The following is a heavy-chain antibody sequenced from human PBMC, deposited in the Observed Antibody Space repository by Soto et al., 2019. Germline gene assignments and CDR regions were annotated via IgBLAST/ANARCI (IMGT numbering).Heavy chain of an antibody. CDR2: INHSGST. J-gene: IGHJ4*02. CDR3: ASLSGYDLDY. Sequence: QVQLQQWGAGLLKPSETLSLTCAVYGGSFSGYYWSWIRQPPGKGLEWNGEINHSGSTNYNPSLKSRVTISVDTSKNQFSLKLSSVTAADTAVYYCASLSGYDLDYWGQGTLVTVSS. CDR1: GGSFSGYY. D-gene: IGHD5-12*01. V-gene: IGHV4-34*01.